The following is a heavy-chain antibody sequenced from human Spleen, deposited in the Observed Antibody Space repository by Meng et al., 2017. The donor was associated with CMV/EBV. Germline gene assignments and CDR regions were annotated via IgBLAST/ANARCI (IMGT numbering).Heavy chain of an antibody. CDR3: ARERYLEPAASPDYYYFGMDV. CDR1: GYIVTNYG. CDR2: INPNSGGT. D-gene: IGHD2-2*01. Sequence: ASVKVSCKASGYIVTNYGISWLRQAPGQGLEWMGWINPNSGGTNYAQKFQGRVTMTRDTSISTAYMELSRLRSDDTAFYYCARERYLEPAASPDYYYFGMDVWGQGTTVTVSS. V-gene: IGHV1-2*02. J-gene: IGHJ6*02.